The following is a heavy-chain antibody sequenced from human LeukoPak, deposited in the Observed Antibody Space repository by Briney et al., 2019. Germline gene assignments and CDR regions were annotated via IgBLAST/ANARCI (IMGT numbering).Heavy chain of an antibody. V-gene: IGHV1-24*01. CDR1: RYTLTDLS. J-gene: IGHJ4*02. D-gene: IGHD6-19*01. Sequence: GASVKVSCKVSRYTLTDLSMHWVRQAPGKGLEWMGGFDPEDGRRMYAQKFQDRVTVTEDTSTDTAYMELSSLRAEDTAVHYCVTGGPWGIPVPGGGPLDYWGQGTLVTVSS. CDR2: FDPEDGRR. CDR3: VTGGPWGIPVPGGGPLDY.